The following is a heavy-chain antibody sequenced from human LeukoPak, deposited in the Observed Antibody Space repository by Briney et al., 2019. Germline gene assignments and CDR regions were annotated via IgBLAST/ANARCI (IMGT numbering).Heavy chain of an antibody. D-gene: IGHD2-8*01. CDR1: GGSISSGGYY. V-gene: IGHV4-31*03. Sequence: PSQTLSLTCTVSGGSISSGGYYWGWIRQLPGKGLEWIGYIYYSGSTYYTPSLKSRVTISVDTSKNQFSLKLSSVTAADTAVYYCARESHGRVLGLDYLGQGTLVTVSS. CDR2: IYYSGST. CDR3: ARESHGRVLGLDY. J-gene: IGHJ4*02.